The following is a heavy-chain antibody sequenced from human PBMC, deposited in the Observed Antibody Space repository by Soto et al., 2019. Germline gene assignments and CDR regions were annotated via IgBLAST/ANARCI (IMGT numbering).Heavy chain of an antibody. D-gene: IGHD6-6*01. J-gene: IGHJ6*02. Sequence: PGGSLILSCAASGFAFSSYVMTLVRQAPGKGLEWVSGITGSGGSTYYAGSVKGRLTISRDNSKNTLYLQMNSLRAEDTAVYYCANEGSGSSGGYYYYGMDVWGQGTTVTVSS. CDR3: ANEGSGSSGGYYYYGMDV. V-gene: IGHV3-23*01. CDR1: GFAFSSYV. CDR2: ITGSGGST.